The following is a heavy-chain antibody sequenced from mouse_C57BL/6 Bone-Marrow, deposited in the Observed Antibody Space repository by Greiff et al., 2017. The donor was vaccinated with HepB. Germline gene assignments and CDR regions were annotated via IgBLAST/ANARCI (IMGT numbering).Heavy chain of an antibody. CDR2: IWSGGST. D-gene: IGHD2-2*01. J-gene: IGHJ1*03. Sequence: VMLVESGPGLVQPSQSLSITCTVSGFSLTSYGVHWVRQSPGKGLEWLGVIWSGGSTDYNAAFISRLSISKDNSKSQVFFKMNSLQADDTAIYYCASYGYDWYFDVWGTGTTVTVSS. CDR3: ASYGYDWYFDV. CDR1: GFSLTSYG. V-gene: IGHV2-2*01.